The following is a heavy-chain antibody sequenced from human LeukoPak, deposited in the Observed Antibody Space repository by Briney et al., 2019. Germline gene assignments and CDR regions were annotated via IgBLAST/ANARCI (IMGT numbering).Heavy chain of an antibody. CDR1: VFTFSSYS. J-gene: IGHJ6*03. V-gene: IGHV3-48*01. Sequence: GGSLRLSCAASVFTFSSYSMNWVRQAPGNGLEWVSYISSSSSTIYYADSVKGRFTISRDNAKNSLYLQMNSLRAEDTAVYYCARDTPLDYDSRGYYMDVWGKGTTVTVSS. D-gene: IGHD3-22*01. CDR2: ISSSSSTI. CDR3: ARDTPLDYDSRGYYMDV.